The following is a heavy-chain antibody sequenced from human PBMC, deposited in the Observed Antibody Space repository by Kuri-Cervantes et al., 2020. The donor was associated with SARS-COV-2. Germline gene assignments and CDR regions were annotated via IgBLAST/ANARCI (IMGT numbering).Heavy chain of an antibody. D-gene: IGHD4-17*01. CDR2: INPSGSGT. CDR1: GYTFSDHY. CDR3: ARSHTLYGGNSSPWDY. V-gene: IGHV1-46*01. Sequence: ASVKVSCKAFGYTFSDHYMYWVRQAPGQGLEWMGVINPSGSGTRYPQRFQGRVSMTRDTSTSTVYMELSSLTSEDTAVYYCARSHTLYGGNSSPWDYWGQGTLVTVSS. J-gene: IGHJ4*02.